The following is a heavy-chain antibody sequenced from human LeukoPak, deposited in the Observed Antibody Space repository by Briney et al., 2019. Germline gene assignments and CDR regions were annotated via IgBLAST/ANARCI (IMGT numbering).Heavy chain of an antibody. CDR3: ARVATYDYVWGSYRPSTYYFDY. D-gene: IGHD3-16*02. J-gene: IGHJ4*02. CDR2: ISSSSSYI. CDR1: GFTFSSYS. V-gene: IGHV3-21*01. Sequence: PGGSLRLSCAASGFTFSSYSMNWVRQAPGKGLEWVSSISSSSSYIYYADSVKGRFTISRDNAKNSLYLQMNSLRAEDTAVYYCARVATYDYVWGSYRPSTYYFDYWGQGTLVTVSS.